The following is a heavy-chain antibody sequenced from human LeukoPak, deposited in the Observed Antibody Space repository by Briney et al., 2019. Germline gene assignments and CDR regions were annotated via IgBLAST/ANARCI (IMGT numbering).Heavy chain of an antibody. Sequence: SVKVSCKASGGTFSSYAISWVRQAPGQGLEWMGGIIPIFGTANYAQKFQGRVTITADESTSTAYMELSSLRSEDTAVYYCARGPEVVVYDTLYYHYGMDVWGQGTTVTVSS. D-gene: IGHD2-8*02. V-gene: IGHV1-69*13. CDR1: GGTFSSYA. CDR2: IIPIFGTA. J-gene: IGHJ6*02. CDR3: ARGPEVVVYDTLYYHYGMDV.